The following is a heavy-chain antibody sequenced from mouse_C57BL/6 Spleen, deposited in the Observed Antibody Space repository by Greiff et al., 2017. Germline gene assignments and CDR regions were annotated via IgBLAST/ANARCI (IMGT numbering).Heavy chain of an antibody. CDR1: GYTFTSYW. D-gene: IGHD2-12*01. J-gene: IGHJ4*01. Sequence: QVQLQQPGAELVKPGASVKLSCKASGYTFTSYWMQWVKQRPGQGLEWIGEIDPSDSYTNYNQKLKGKATLTVDTSSSTAYMQLSSLTSEDSAVYYCVPYSPYAMDYWGQGTSVTVSS. CDR3: VPYSPYAMDY. CDR2: IDPSDSYT. V-gene: IGHV1-50*01.